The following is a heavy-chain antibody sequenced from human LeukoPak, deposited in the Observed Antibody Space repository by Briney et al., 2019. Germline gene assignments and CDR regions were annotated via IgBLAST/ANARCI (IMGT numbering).Heavy chain of an antibody. Sequence: PGRSLRLSCAASGFTFSSYGMHWVRRAPGKGLEWVSYISSSSSYTNYADSVKGRFTISRDNAKNSLYLQMNSLRAEDTAVYYSASNGRDDYGDYRNDYWGQGTLVTVSS. D-gene: IGHD4-17*01. V-gene: IGHV3-21*05. CDR1: GFTFSSYG. CDR3: ASNGRDDYGDYRNDY. J-gene: IGHJ4*02. CDR2: ISSSSSYT.